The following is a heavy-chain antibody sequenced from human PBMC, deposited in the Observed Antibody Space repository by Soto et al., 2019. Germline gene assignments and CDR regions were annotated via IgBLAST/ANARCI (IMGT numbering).Heavy chain of an antibody. V-gene: IGHV3-11*01. D-gene: IGHD1-20*01. CDR1: GLPVSTNY. Sequence: GGSLRLSCVVSGLPVSTNYMSWIRQAPGKGLEWIAYISSSGATTYYADSVKDRFTISRDNTKNSLYLQMNSLTAEDTAVYYCAGGIVLYTQDAFDIWGQGTMVTV. CDR3: AGGIVLYTQDAFDI. CDR2: ISSSGATT. J-gene: IGHJ3*02.